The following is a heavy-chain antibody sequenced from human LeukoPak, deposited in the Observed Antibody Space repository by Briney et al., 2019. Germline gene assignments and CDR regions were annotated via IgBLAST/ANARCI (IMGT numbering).Heavy chain of an antibody. CDR2: INHGGST. V-gene: IGHV4-34*01. J-gene: IGHJ3*02. Sequence: SETLSLTCTVSGGSISSYYWSWIRQPPGKGLGWIGEINHGGSTNYNPSLKSRVTISVDTSKNQFSLKLSSVTAADTAVYYCARSTVAQGAFDIWGQGTMVTVSS. D-gene: IGHD6-19*01. CDR3: ARSTVAQGAFDI. CDR1: GGSISSYY.